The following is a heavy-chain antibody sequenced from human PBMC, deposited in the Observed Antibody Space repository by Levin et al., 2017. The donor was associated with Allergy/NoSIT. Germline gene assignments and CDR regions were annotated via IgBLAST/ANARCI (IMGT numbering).Heavy chain of an antibody. CDR2: IKQLGSEK. J-gene: IGHJ4*02. V-gene: IGHV3-7*01. CDR3: ARFMSSTNTFDY. Sequence: GESLKIPCAASGFTFSSYWMSWVRQAPGKGLEWVASIKQLGSEKYYVDSVKGRFTISRDNAKNSLYLQMSSLRVEDTAVYYCARFMSSTNTFDYWGQGTLVTVSS. D-gene: IGHD5/OR15-5a*01. CDR1: GFTFSSYW.